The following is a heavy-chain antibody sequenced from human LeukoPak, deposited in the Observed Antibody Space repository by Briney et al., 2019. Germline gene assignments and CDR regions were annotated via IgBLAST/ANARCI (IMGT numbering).Heavy chain of an antibody. CDR1: GGSMSNNY. CDR3: ARGTRVGNTGYYFDY. V-gene: IGHV4-59*01. Sequence: SETLSLTCTVSGGSMSNNYWSWIRQPPGKGLEWIGNFYTGSTYYDPSLRRRVIISVDTSKNHFSLRLSSVTAADTAAYYCARGTRVGNTGYYFDYWGQGAPVTVSS. CDR2: FYTGST. D-gene: IGHD1-7*01. J-gene: IGHJ4*02.